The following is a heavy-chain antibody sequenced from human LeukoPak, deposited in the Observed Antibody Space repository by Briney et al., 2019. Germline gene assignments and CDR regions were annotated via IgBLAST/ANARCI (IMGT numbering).Heavy chain of an antibody. CDR2: ISDSGGTT. CDR3: AKGASGYSSSNWFDP. D-gene: IGHD6-13*01. V-gene: IGHV3-23*01. CDR1: GFTFSSYA. J-gene: IGHJ5*02. Sequence: GGSLRLSCAASGFTFSSYAMNWVRQAPGKGLEWVSAISDSGGTTYYADSVKGRFTISRDNSKNTLYLQMNSLRAEDTAVYYCAKGASGYSSSNWFDPWGQGTLVTVSS.